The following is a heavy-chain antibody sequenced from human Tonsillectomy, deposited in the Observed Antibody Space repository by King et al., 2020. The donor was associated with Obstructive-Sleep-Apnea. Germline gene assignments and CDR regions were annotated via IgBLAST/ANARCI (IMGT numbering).Heavy chain of an antibody. J-gene: IGHJ4*02. CDR3: AREVGSYGYYFDY. CDR1: GGSISSYY. V-gene: IGHV4-59*01. Sequence: VQLQESGPGLVKPSETLSLTCTVSGGSISSYYWSWIRQPPGKGLEWIGYIYYSVSTNYKPSLRIRVTRSIDTSTNQFSLKLSSVTAADTAVYYCAREVGSYGYYFDYWGQGTLVTVSS. D-gene: IGHD3-16*01. CDR2: IYYSVST.